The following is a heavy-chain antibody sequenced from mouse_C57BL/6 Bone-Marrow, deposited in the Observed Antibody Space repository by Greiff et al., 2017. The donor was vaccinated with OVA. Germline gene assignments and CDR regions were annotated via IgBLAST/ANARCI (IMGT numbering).Heavy chain of an antibody. CDR3: AREGFLYYYGSSLAY. J-gene: IGHJ3*01. CDR2: INPSSGYT. CDR1: GYTFTSYW. V-gene: IGHV1-7*01. D-gene: IGHD1-1*01. Sequence: QVQLKQSGAELAKPGASVKLSCKASGYTFTSYWMHWVKQRPGQGLEWIGYINPSSGYTKYNQKFKDKATLTADKSSSTAYMQLSSLTYEDSAVYYCAREGFLYYYGSSLAYWGQGTLVTVSA.